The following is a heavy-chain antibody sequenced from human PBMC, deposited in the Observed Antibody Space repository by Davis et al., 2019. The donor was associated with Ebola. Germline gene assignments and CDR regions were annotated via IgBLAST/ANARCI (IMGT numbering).Heavy chain of an antibody. CDR3: ARDRGALSGYGMDV. Sequence: GESLKISCAASGFTFSSYSMNWVRQAPGKGLEWVSYISSSSSTIYYADSVKGRFTISRDNAKNSLYLQMNSLRDEDTAVYYCARDRGALSGYGMDVWGQGTTVTVSS. D-gene: IGHD2/OR15-2a*01. CDR2: ISSSSSTI. CDR1: GFTFSSYS. J-gene: IGHJ6*02. V-gene: IGHV3-48*02.